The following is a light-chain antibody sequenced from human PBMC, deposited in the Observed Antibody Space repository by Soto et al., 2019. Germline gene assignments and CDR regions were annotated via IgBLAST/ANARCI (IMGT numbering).Light chain of an antibody. CDR2: ATS. CDR3: QQYGSSPSYS. V-gene: IGKV3-20*01. J-gene: IGKJ2*03. Sequence: EIVLTQSPGTLSLSLGERATLSCRASQSVSSNYLAWYQQKPAQAPRLLIYATSSRATGIPDRFSGSGSGTDFTLTISRLEPEDFAVYYCQQYGSSPSYSFGQGTKLEIK. CDR1: QSVSSNY.